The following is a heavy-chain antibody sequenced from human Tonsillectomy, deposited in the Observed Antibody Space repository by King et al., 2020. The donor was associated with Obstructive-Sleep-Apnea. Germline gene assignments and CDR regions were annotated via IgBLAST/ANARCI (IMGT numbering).Heavy chain of an antibody. CDR2: VYKTGST. J-gene: IGHJ4*02. Sequence: QLQESGPGLVKPSETLSLTCTVSGGSISSYYWSWIRQPPGKGLEWIGYVYKTGSTSYNPSLKSRVTISIDTSRNQFSLKLNSVTAADTAVYYCARQWELPLFDYWGPGTLVTVSS. CDR3: ARQWELPLFDY. CDR1: GGSISSYY. V-gene: IGHV4-59*08. D-gene: IGHD1-26*01.